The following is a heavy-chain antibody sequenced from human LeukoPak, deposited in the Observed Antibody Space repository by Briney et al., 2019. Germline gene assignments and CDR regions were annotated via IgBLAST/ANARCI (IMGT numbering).Heavy chain of an antibody. J-gene: IGHJ5*01. V-gene: IGHV3-48*04. Sequence: GGSLRLSCAASGLTFSKYSMTWVRQAPGKGLEWVSFIGTSSTPIYYADSVKGRFTISRDNTKNSLYLQMNSLKVEDTAIYYCARDNWIDCWGQGTLVTVSS. CDR3: ARDNWIDC. CDR1: GLTFSKYS. CDR2: IGTSSTPI.